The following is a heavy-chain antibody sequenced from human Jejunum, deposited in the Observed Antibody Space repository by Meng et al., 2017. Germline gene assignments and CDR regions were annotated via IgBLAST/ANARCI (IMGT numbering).Heavy chain of an antibody. Sequence: LSLTCAASGFPFSNFGMHWVRQAPGKGLEWVTFTSDDETNKYYTDSVKGRFTISRDNSKKTLFLQMHSLRAEDTAVYYCTRESRGKYGDSLDYWGPGTLVTVSS. CDR2: TSDDETNK. D-gene: IGHD4-17*01. J-gene: IGHJ4*02. CDR3: TRESRGKYGDSLDY. CDR1: GFPFSNFG. V-gene: IGHV3-30*06.